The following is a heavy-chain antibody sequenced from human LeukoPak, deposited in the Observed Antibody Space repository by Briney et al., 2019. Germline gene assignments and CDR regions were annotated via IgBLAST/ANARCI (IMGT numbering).Heavy chain of an antibody. CDR1: GFTFSSHS. Sequence: QPGGSLRLSCAASGFTFSSHSMNWVRQAPGKGLEWVSYISSSSTIDYADSVKGRFTISRDNAKNSLYLQMNSLRAEDTAVYYCARGAYYYEDWGQGTLVTVSS. CDR2: ISSSSTI. CDR3: ARGAYYYED. J-gene: IGHJ4*02. D-gene: IGHD3-22*01. V-gene: IGHV3-48*01.